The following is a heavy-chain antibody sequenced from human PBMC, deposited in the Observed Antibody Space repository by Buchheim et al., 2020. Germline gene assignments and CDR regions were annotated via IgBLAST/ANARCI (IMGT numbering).Heavy chain of an antibody. J-gene: IGHJ6*02. Sequence: QVQMVESGGGVVQPGGSLRLSCAASGSTFSSYGMHWVRQAPGKGLEGVAVIWYDGSNKYYADSVKGRFTISRDNSKNTLYLQMNSLRAEDTAVYYCARVFGSGSYWYYYYGMDVWGQGTT. CDR2: IWYDGSNK. D-gene: IGHD3-10*01. V-gene: IGHV3-33*01. CDR1: GSTFSSYG. CDR3: ARVFGSGSYWYYYYGMDV.